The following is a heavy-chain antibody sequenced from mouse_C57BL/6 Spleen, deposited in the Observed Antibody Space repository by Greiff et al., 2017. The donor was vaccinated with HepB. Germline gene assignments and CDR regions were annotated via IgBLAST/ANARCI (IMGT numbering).Heavy chain of an antibody. CDR1: GYTFTSYW. V-gene: IGHV1-7*01. D-gene: IGHD1-1*01. J-gene: IGHJ3*01. Sequence: QVQLQQSGAELAKPGASVKLSCKASGYTFTSYWMHWVKQRPGQGLEWIGYINPSSGYTKYNQKFKDKATLTAYKSSSTAYMQLSSLTYEDSAVYYCARYYDAGAYWGQGTLVTGSA. CDR3: ARYYDAGAY. CDR2: INPSSGYT.